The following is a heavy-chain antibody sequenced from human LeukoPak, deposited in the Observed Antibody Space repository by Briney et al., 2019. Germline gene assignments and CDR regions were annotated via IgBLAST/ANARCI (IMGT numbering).Heavy chain of an antibody. Sequence: GGTLRLSCAASGFTFSTYGMSWVRPAPGKGLEWVSTISGGGRSTYYADSVMGRFTISRDNSKNTLYLQMNSLRAGDTAVYYCAKGGRYCGSTSCRYSYYYMDVWGKGTTVTISS. CDR3: AKGGRYCGSTSCRYSYYYMDV. V-gene: IGHV3-23*01. D-gene: IGHD2-2*01. J-gene: IGHJ6*03. CDR1: GFTFSTYG. CDR2: ISGGGRST.